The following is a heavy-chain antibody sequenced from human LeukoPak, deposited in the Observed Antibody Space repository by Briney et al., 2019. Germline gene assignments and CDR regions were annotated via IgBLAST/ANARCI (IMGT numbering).Heavy chain of an antibody. J-gene: IGHJ6*02. Sequence: SETLSLTCTVSGGSISSYYWSWIRQPPGKGLVWIGYIYYSGSTNYNPSLKSRVTISVDTSKNQFSLKLSSVTAADTAVYYCARDQHGMDVWGQGTTVTVSS. V-gene: IGHV4-59*01. CDR1: GGSISSYY. CDR3: ARDQHGMDV. CDR2: IYYSGST. D-gene: IGHD2-21*01.